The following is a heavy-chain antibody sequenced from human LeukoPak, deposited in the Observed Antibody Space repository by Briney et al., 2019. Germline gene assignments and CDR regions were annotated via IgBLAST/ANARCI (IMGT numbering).Heavy chain of an antibody. Sequence: PGGSLRLSCAASGFTFSSYSMSWVRQAPGKGLEWFSSISSSSNYIYYADSVKGRFTISRDNAKNSLYLQMNSLRAEDTAVYYCARDSDCSSTSCYQGVFDYWGQGTLVTVSS. CDR3: ARDSDCSSTSCYQGVFDY. V-gene: IGHV3-21*01. CDR1: GFTFSSYS. D-gene: IGHD2-2*01. CDR2: ISSSSNYI. J-gene: IGHJ4*02.